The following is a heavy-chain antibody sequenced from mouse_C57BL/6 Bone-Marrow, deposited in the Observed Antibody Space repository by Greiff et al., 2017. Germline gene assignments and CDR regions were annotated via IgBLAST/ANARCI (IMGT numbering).Heavy chain of an antibody. CDR2: ISNGGGST. J-gene: IGHJ2*01. CDR1: GFTFSDYY. Sequence: EVMLVESGGGLVQPGGSLKLSCAASGFTFSDYYMYWVRQTPEKRLEWVAYISNGGGSTYYPDTVKGRFTISRDNAKNTLFLQMTSLRSEDTAMYYCARFPFFDYWGQGTTLTVSS. V-gene: IGHV5-12*03. CDR3: ARFPFFDY.